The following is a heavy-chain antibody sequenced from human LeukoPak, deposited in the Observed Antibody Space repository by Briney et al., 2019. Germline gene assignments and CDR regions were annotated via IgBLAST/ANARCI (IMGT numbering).Heavy chain of an antibody. J-gene: IGHJ4*02. D-gene: IGHD4-17*01. V-gene: IGHV1-8*01. CDR1: GYTFTSYD. CDR2: MNPNSGNT. Sequence: VASVKVSCKASGYTFTSYDINWVRQATGQGLEWMGWMNPNSGNTGYAQKFQGRVTMTRNTSISTAYMELSSLRSEDTAVYYCARYNDYGDYADYWGQGTLVTVSS. CDR3: ARYNDYGDYADY.